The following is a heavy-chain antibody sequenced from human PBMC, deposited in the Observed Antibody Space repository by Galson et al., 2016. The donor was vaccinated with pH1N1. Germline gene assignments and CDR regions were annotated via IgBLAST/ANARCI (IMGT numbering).Heavy chain of an antibody. CDR1: GGTFGSYG. Sequence: SVKVSCKASGGTFGSYGINWVRQAPGQGLEWMGGIIPILNTAKYAQNFQGRVTITADKSTTTAYMELSSLRSEDTAVYFCAREDYYDTDLSDWYFDLWGHGTLLTVSS. CDR2: IIPILNTA. V-gene: IGHV1-69*06. CDR3: AREDYYDTDLSDWYFDL. J-gene: IGHJ2*01. D-gene: IGHD3-22*01.